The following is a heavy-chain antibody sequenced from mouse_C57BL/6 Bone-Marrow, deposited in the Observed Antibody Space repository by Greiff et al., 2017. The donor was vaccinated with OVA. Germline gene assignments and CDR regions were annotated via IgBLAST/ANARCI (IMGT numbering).Heavy chain of an antibody. Sequence: DVMLVESGGGLVKPGWSLKLSCAASGFTFSDYGMHWVRQAPMKGLEWVAYISSASSTIYYADTLKGRFTISSDNAKNTLFLQMTSLRSEDTAMYYCASRYYDYDDYFDYWGQGTTLTVSS. CDR1: GFTFSDYG. CDR2: ISSASSTI. J-gene: IGHJ2*01. V-gene: IGHV5-17*01. D-gene: IGHD2-4*01. CDR3: ASRYYDYDDYFDY.